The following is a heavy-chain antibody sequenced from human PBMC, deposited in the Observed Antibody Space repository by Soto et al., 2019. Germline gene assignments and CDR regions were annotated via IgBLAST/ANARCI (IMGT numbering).Heavy chain of an antibody. CDR3: VARLRESV. J-gene: IGHJ6*02. Sequence: QVQLVQSGAEVRQPGSSVKVSCETSGGTFNSFTISWVRQAPGQGLEWMGRIIPILGIAIYAQKFQDRVTITADRSTSTAYMELTRLRSDDTAVYYCVARLRESVWGQGTTVTVSS. D-gene: IGHD4-17*01. V-gene: IGHV1-69*02. CDR1: GGTFNSFT. CDR2: IIPILGIA.